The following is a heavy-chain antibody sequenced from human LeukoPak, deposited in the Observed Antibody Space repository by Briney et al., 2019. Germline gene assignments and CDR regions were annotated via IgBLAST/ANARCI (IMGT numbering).Heavy chain of an antibody. D-gene: IGHD3-9*01. Sequence: SGTLSLTCAVSGGSISSSNWWSWVRQPPGKGLEWIGEIYHSGSTNYNPSLKSRVTISVDKSKNQFSLKLSSVTAADTAVYYCARKSSRYFDWLLLDCWGQGTLVTVSS. CDR1: GGSISSSNW. V-gene: IGHV4-4*02. J-gene: IGHJ4*02. CDR3: ARKSSRYFDWLLLDC. CDR2: IYHSGST.